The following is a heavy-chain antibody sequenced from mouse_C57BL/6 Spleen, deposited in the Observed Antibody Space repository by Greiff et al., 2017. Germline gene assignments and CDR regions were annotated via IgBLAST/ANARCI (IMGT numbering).Heavy chain of an antibody. CDR2: ISSGSSTI. Sequence: EVKVVESGGGLVKPGGSLKLSCAASGFTFSDYGMHWVRQAPEKGLEWVAYISSGSSTIYYADTVKGRFTISRDNAKNTLFLQMTSLRSEDTAMYYCARRFTTVVAMDYWGQGTTLTVSS. CDR1: GFTFSDYG. CDR3: ARRFTTVVAMDY. J-gene: IGHJ2*01. D-gene: IGHD1-1*01. V-gene: IGHV5-17*01.